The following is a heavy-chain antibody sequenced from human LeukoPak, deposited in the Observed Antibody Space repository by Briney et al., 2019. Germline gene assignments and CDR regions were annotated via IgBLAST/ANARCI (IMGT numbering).Heavy chain of an antibody. CDR3: ATNQEQWLVQVDY. CDR1: GGSISSGGYY. Sequence: PSQTLSLTCTVSGGSISSGGYYWGWIRQPPGKGLEWIGSIYYSGSTYYNPSLKSRVTISVDTSKNQFSLKLSSVTAADTAVYYCATNQEQWLVQVDYWGQGTLVTVSS. J-gene: IGHJ4*02. D-gene: IGHD6-19*01. CDR2: IYYSGST. V-gene: IGHV4-39*01.